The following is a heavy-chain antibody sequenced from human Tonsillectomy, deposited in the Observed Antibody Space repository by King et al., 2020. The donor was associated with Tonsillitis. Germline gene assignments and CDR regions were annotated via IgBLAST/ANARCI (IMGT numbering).Heavy chain of an antibody. J-gene: IGHJ1*01. Sequence: QLQESGPGLVKPSQTLSLTCTVSGGSISSGGYYWSWIRQHPGKCLEWIGYIYYSGSNYYNPSPKSRVTISVETSKNQFSLKLSSVTAADTAVYYCARDDRDYYGFTRFQHWGQGTLVTVSS. CDR1: GGSISSGGYY. D-gene: IGHD3-10*01. V-gene: IGHV4-31*03. CDR2: IYYSGSN. CDR3: ARDDRDYYGFTRFQH.